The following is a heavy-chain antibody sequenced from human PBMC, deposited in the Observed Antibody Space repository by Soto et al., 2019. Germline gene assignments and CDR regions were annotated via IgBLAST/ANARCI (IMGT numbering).Heavy chain of an antibody. D-gene: IGHD3-22*01. V-gene: IGHV1-3*01. CDR2: INPGNGNT. CDR1: GYTFTSYG. Sequence: DSVKVSSKASGYTFTSYGINWVRQAPGRGLEWMGWINPGNGNTKYSQQFQGRVIIDRDTSASTAYMELSSLRSEDTAVYYCARGGYFDSSNYLAYWGLGTLVTVSS. CDR3: ARGGYFDSSNYLAY. J-gene: IGHJ4*02.